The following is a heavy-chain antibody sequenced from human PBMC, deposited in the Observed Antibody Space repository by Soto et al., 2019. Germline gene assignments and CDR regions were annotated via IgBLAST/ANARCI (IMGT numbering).Heavy chain of an antibody. CDR2: INAYNGNT. CDR1: GYTFTSYG. J-gene: IGHJ4*02. V-gene: IGHV1-18*01. Sequence: QVQLVQSGAEVKKPGASVKVSCKASGYTFTSYGISWVRQAPGQGLEWMGWINAYNGNTNYAQKLQGRVTMTTDTSTTTAYIELRNLISDATAVFYSARDPVAGTYFAYWGQGTLVTVSS. D-gene: IGHD6-19*01. CDR3: ARDPVAGTYFAY.